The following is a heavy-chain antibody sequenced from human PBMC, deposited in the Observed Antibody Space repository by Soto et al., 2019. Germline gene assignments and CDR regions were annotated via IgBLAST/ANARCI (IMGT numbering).Heavy chain of an antibody. Sequence: EVQLVESGGGLVKPGGSLRLSCAASGFSFSNTWMSWVRQPPGKGLEWVGRIKIKTDGGTADYAAPVRGRFTISRDDSKNTMYLQMNSLKTEDTAVYYCTTHPGYDWNDVADYWGQGTLVTVSS. J-gene: IGHJ4*02. D-gene: IGHD1-1*01. CDR3: TTHPGYDWNDVADY. CDR2: IKIKTDGGTA. CDR1: GFSFSNTW. V-gene: IGHV3-15*01.